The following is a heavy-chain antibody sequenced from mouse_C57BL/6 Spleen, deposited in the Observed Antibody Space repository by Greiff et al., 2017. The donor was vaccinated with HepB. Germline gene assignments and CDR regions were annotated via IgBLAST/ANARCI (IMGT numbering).Heavy chain of an antibody. V-gene: IGHV14-4*01. Sequence: EVQGVESGAELVRPGASVKLSCTASGFNIKDDYMHWVKQRPEQGLEWIGWIDPENGDTEYASKFQGKATITADTSSNTAYLQLSSLTSEDTAVYYCTTGGNYYFDYWGQGTTLTVSS. CDR2: IDPENGDT. CDR3: TTGGNYYFDY. J-gene: IGHJ2*01. D-gene: IGHD2-1*01. CDR1: GFNIKDDY.